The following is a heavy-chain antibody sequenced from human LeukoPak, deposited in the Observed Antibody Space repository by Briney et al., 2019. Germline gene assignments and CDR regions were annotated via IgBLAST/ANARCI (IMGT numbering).Heavy chain of an antibody. Sequence: GGSLRLSCAASGFTFNNYWMHWVRQAPGEGLVWISRINSDGRSTNYADSVKGRFNISRDDAKNTLYLQMNSLRAEDTAVYYCARDRAPTVTTKRPFSFDYWGQGTLVTVSS. CDR2: INSDGRST. CDR1: GFTFNNYW. V-gene: IGHV3-74*01. J-gene: IGHJ4*02. D-gene: IGHD4-11*01. CDR3: ARDRAPTVTTKRPFSFDY.